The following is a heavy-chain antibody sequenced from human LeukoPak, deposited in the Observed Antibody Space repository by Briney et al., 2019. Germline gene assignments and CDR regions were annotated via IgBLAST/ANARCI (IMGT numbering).Heavy chain of an antibody. J-gene: IGHJ4*02. D-gene: IGHD2-2*01. CDR3: VKESPYPEGSTARIYYFDN. CDR2: LTPAGTT. CDR1: GFSFANYA. V-gene: IGHV3-23*01. Sequence: GGSLRLSCAASGFSFANYAMSWVRQAPGKGQEWVSALTPAGTTFYADIVKGRFSVSRDNSKHTLSLQMNSLRAEDTAVYYCVKESPYPEGSTARIYYFDNWGQGTLVTVSS.